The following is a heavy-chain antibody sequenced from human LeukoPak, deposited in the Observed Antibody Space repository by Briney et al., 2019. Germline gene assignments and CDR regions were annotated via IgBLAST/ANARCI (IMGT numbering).Heavy chain of an antibody. CDR2: INAGNGNT. V-gene: IGHV1-3*01. D-gene: IGHD4-17*01. J-gene: IGHJ4*02. CDR1: GYTFTSYA. Sequence: GASVKVSCKASGYTFTSYAMHWVRQAPGQRLEWMGWINAGNGNTKYSQKFQGRVTITRDTSTSTAYMELRSLRSDDTAVYYCARGPTTGDYFDYWGQGTLVTVSS. CDR3: ARGPTTGDYFDY.